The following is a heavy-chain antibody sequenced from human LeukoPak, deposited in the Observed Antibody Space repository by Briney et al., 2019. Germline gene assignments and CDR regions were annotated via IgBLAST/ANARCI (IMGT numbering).Heavy chain of an antibody. Sequence: SETLSLTCTVSGGSFSGSYWSWIRQPPGKGLEWIGYIYYSGTTNYNPSLMGRVTISVDKSKNQFSLKLSSVTAADTAVYYCASRGDGSGSYYSSYYYYGMDVWGQGTTVTVSS. CDR2: IYYSGTT. J-gene: IGHJ6*02. D-gene: IGHD3-10*01. V-gene: IGHV4-59*12. CDR3: ASRGDGSGSYYSSYYYYGMDV. CDR1: GGSFSGSY.